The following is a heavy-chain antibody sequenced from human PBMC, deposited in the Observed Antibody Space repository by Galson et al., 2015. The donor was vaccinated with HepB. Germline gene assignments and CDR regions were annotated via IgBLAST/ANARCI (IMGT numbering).Heavy chain of an antibody. J-gene: IGHJ4*02. V-gene: IGHV6-1*01. Sequence: CAISGDSVSSNSAAWNWIRQSPSSGLEWLGRTYYRSKWYNDYAVSVKSRITINPDTSKNQFSLQLNSVTPEDTAVYYCARARPGVATTFDYWGQGTLVTVSS. CDR1: GDSVSSNSAA. CDR2: TYYRSKWYN. D-gene: IGHD2-21*02. CDR3: ARARPGVATTFDY.